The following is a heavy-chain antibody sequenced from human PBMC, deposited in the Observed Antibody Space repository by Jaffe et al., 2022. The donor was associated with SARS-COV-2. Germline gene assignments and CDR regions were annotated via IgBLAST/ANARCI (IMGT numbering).Heavy chain of an antibody. CDR2: ISSSSSYI. CDR3: ARAKTYCTNGVCRSDAFDI. D-gene: IGHD2-8*01. J-gene: IGHJ3*02. V-gene: IGHV3-21*01. CDR1: GFTFSSYS. Sequence: EVQLVESGGGLVKPGGSLRLSCAASGFTFSSYSMNWVRQAPGKGLEWVSSISSSSSYIYYADSVKGRFTISRDNAKNSLYLQMNSLRAEDTAVYYCARAKTYCTNGVCRSDAFDIWGQGTMVTVSS.